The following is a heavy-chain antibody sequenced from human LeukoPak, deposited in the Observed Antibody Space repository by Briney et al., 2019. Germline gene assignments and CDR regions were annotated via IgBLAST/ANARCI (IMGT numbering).Heavy chain of an antibody. CDR1: GFTFSGFR. CDR3: ARGGFLDF. V-gene: IGHV3-7*03. CDR2: IKQDGSDE. J-gene: IGHJ4*02. Sequence: GGSLRLSCVASGFTFSGFRMTWVRQAPGKGLEWVADIKQDGSDEYYVDSVKGRFTISRDNAKSSLYLQMNSLTAEDTAVYYCARGGFLDFWGQGTLVTVSS. D-gene: IGHD2/OR15-2a*01.